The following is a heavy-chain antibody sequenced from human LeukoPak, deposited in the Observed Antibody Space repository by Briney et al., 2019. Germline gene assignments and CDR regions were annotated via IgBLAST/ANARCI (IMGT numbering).Heavy chain of an antibody. Sequence: EASVKVSCKASGGTFSSYAISWVRQAPGQGLEWMGGIIPIFGTANYAQRFQGRVTITTDESTSTAYMELSSLRSEDTAVYYCAVNPGIAVAGDAFDIWGQGTMVTVSS. CDR1: GGTFSSYA. V-gene: IGHV1-69*05. D-gene: IGHD6-19*01. CDR2: IIPIFGTA. CDR3: AVNPGIAVAGDAFDI. J-gene: IGHJ3*02.